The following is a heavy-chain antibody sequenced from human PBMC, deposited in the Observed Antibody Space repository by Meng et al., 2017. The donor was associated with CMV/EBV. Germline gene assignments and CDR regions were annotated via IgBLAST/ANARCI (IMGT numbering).Heavy chain of an antibody. CDR1: GFTFDAYG. CDR2: IHWNGGST. D-gene: IGHD6-13*01. CDR3: AREDSTNDY. V-gene: IGHV3-20*04. Sequence: LRLSCAASGFTFDAYGLRWVRQAPGKGLEWVSDIHWNGGSTGYADSVKGRFTISRDNAKNSLYLQMNSLRAEDTALYYCAREDSTNDYWGQGTLVTVSS. J-gene: IGHJ4*02.